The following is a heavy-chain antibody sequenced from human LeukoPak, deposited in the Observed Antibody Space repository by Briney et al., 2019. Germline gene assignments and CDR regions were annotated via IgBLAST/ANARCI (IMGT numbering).Heavy chain of an antibody. CDR3: ARVAWYGLNWYFDL. Sequence: SETLSLTCTVSGGSISSGGYYWRWIRQHPGKGLEWIGYIYYGGSTYYNPSLKSRVTISVDTSKNQFSLKLSSVTAADTAVYYCARVAWYGLNWYFDLWGRGTLVTVSS. V-gene: IGHV4-31*03. CDR1: GGSISSGGYY. J-gene: IGHJ2*01. CDR2: IYYGGST. D-gene: IGHD2-15*01.